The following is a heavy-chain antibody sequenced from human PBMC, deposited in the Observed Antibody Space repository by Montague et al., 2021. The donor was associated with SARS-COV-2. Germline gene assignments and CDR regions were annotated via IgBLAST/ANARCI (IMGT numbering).Heavy chain of an antibody. CDR1: GFTFSSCA. Sequence: SLRLSCAASGFTFSSCAMSWVRQTPGKGLEWVALIYNGGSSRYYADSVKGRFTISRDNSKNTLFLQMNSLRADDTAVYYCAKGLGARDLYYLDSWGQGTLVTVSS. CDR3: AKGLGARDLYYLDS. D-gene: IGHD3/OR15-3a*01. CDR2: IYNGGSSR. J-gene: IGHJ4*02. V-gene: IGHV3-23*03.